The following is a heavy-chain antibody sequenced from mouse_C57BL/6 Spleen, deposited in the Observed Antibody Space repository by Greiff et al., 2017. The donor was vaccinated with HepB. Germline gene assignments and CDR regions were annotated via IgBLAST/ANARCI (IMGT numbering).Heavy chain of an antibody. D-gene: IGHD1-1*01. J-gene: IGHJ1*03. V-gene: IGHV1-82*01. CDR2: IYPGDGDT. CDR1: GYAFSSSW. Sequence: VKLQESGPELVKPGASVKISCKASGYAFSSSWMNWVKQRPGKGLEWIGRIYPGDGDTNYNGKFKGKATLTADKSSSTAYMQLSSLTSEDSAVYFCARWRNYGSSYGCFDVWGTGTTVTVSS. CDR3: ARWRNYGSSYGCFDV.